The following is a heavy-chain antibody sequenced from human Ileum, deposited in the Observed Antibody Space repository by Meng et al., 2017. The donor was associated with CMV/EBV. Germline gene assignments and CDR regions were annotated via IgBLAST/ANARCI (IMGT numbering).Heavy chain of an antibody. D-gene: IGHD3-22*01. Sequence: GGSLRLSCTVSGFTFRTFAMHWVRQAPGKGLEWVAVMSDDGTTEYYGDSVTGRFTISRDNSKDTLNLQMSCLRTDDTAVYYCVNVLVIGFTMIITAPLGDWGRGTLVTVSS. CDR3: VNVLVIGFTMIITAPLGD. CDR2: MSDDGTTE. CDR1: GFTFRTFA. V-gene: IGHV3-30*04. J-gene: IGHJ2*01.